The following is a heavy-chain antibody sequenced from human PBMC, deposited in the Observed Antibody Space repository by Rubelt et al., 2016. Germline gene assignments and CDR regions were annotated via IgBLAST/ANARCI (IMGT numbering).Heavy chain of an antibody. D-gene: IGHD3-3*01. Sequence: QVQLVQSGAEVKKPGSSVKVSCKASGGTFSSYAISWVRQAPGQGLEWMGRVIPILGIANYAQKCKGRVTITADKSTRPAYMELSSLRSEDTAVYYCARSPRYDFEDNGFDPWGQGTLVTVSS. CDR3: ARSPRYDFEDNGFDP. CDR2: VIPILGIA. V-gene: IGHV1-69*04. CDR1: GGTFSSYA. J-gene: IGHJ5*02.